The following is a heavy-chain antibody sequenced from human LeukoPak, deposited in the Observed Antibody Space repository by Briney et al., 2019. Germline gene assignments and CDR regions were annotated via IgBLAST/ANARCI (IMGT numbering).Heavy chain of an antibody. J-gene: IGHJ4*02. D-gene: IGHD3-10*01. CDR3: AKGVYGSGRGTYFDY. CDR2: ISGSGGST. CDR1: GFTFSSYW. Sequence: GGSLRLSCAASGFTFSSYWMSWVRQAPGKGLEWVSAISGSGGSTYYADSVKGRFTISRDNSKNTLYLQMNSLRAEDTAVYYCAKGVYGSGRGTYFDYWGQGTLVTVSS. V-gene: IGHV3-23*01.